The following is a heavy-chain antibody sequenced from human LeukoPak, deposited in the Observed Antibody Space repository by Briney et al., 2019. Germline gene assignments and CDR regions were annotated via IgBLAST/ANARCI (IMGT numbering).Heavy chain of an antibody. Sequence: GGSLRLSCAASGFTFSSYAMSWVRQAPGKGLEWVSSISNSGGTTYYADSVKGRFTISRDNSKNTLYLQMNSLRAEDTAVYYCAKDYYDSSGYFGAFDIWGQGTMVTVSS. CDR1: GFTFSSYA. D-gene: IGHD3-22*01. CDR2: ISNSGGTT. J-gene: IGHJ3*02. CDR3: AKDYYDSSGYFGAFDI. V-gene: IGHV3-23*01.